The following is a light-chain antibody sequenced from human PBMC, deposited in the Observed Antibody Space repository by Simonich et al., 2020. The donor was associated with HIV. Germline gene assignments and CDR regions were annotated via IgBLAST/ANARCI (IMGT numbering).Light chain of an antibody. CDR3: SSYTSSSTGV. J-gene: IGLJ3*02. CDR2: DVS. V-gene: IGLV2-14*01. CDR1: SSDVGGYNY. Sequence: QSALTQPASVSGSPGQSITISCTGTSSDVGGYNYVSWYQQHPGKAPKLMIYDVSKRPSGVSNRFSVSKSGNTASLTISGLQAEDEADYYCSSYTSSSTGVFGGGTKLTVL.